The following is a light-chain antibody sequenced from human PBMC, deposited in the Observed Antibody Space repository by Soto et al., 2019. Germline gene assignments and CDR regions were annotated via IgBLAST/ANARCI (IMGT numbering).Light chain of an antibody. CDR1: SGDIGAYTY. Sequence: QSVLPQSPSASASPGQSVTISCTGSSGDIGAYTYVSWYQQHPGKAPKLIIYEVNKRPSGVPDRFSGYKSGNTAYLTISGLQAEDEGDHYCTSFAPGRIYVFGSGTKVTVL. CDR2: EVN. CDR3: TSFAPGRIYV. V-gene: IGLV2-8*01. J-gene: IGLJ1*01.